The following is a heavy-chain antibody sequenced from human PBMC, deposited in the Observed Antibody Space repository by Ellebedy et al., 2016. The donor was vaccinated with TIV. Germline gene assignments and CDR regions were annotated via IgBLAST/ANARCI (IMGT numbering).Heavy chain of an antibody. CDR3: ARVRFGDTAVDY. V-gene: IGHV3-13*01. Sequence: GESLKISCAASGFTFRSYDMHWVRQATGKGLEWVSAIGNAGDTYYPVSVKGRFTIHRENAKNSLYLQMNSLRAEDTAVYYCARVRFGDTAVDYWGQGTLVTVSS. CDR2: IGNAGDT. CDR1: GFTFRSYD. D-gene: IGHD5-18*01. J-gene: IGHJ4*02.